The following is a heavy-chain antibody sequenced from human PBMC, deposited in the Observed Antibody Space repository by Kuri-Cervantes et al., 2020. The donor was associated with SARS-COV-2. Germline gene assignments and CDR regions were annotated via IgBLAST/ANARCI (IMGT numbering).Heavy chain of an antibody. J-gene: IGHJ4*02. CDR2: INAGNGNT. CDR3: ARAFGSSGYPD. D-gene: IGHD3-22*01. Sequence: ASVKVSCKASGYTFTSYAMHWVRQPPGQRLEWMGWINAGNGNTKYSQKFQGRVTITRDTSASTAYMELSSLRSEDTAVYYCARAFGSSGYPDWGQGTLVTVSS. CDR1: GYTFTSYA. V-gene: IGHV1-3*01.